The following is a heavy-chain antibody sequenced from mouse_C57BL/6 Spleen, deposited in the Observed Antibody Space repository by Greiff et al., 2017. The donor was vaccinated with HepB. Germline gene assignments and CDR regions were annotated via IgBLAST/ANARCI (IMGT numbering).Heavy chain of an antibody. V-gene: IGHV3-6*01. CDR2: ISYDGSN. CDR3: ASYGSTWFAY. Sequence: EVQLQESGPGLVKPSQSLSLTCSVTGYSITSGYYWNWIRQFPGNKLEWMGYISYDGSNNYNPSLKNRISITRDTSKNQFFLKLNSVTTEDTATYYCASYGSTWFAYWGQGTLVTVSA. D-gene: IGHD1-1*01. CDR1: GYSITSGYY. J-gene: IGHJ3*01.